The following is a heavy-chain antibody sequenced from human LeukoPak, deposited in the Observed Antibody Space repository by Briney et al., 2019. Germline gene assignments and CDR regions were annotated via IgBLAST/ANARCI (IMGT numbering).Heavy chain of an antibody. CDR2: IYSSGST. CDR3: ARTGRNNYFDS. J-gene: IGHJ5*01. V-gene: IGHV4-4*07. CDR1: GGSINSYY. Sequence: SETLSLTCTVSGGSINSYYWSWIRQPAGKGLEWIGRIYSSGSTNYNPSLKSRVSMSVDTSKNQFSLKLTSVTAADTAVYYCARTGRNNYFDSWGQGTLVTVSS.